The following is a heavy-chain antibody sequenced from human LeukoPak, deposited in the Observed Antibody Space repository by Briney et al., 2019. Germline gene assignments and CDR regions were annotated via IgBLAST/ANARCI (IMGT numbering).Heavy chain of an antibody. J-gene: IGHJ3*02. Sequence: SGGSLRLSCAASGFTFSSYGMHWVRQAPGKGLEWVAVISYDGSNKYYADSVKGRFTISRDNSKNTLYLQMNSLRAEDTAVYYCVKPLEGGDFNDAFDIWGQGTMVTVSS. CDR1: GFTFSSYG. CDR3: VKPLEGGDFNDAFDI. D-gene: IGHD2-21*02. CDR2: ISYDGSNK. V-gene: IGHV3-30*18.